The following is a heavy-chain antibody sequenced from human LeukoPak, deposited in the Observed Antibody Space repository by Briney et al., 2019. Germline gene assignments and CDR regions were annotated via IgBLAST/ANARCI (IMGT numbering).Heavy chain of an antibody. CDR1: GFPFYGYW. J-gene: IGHJ4*02. D-gene: IGHD3-10*01. Sequence: PGGSLRLSCAATGFPFYGYWMTWLRQAPGKGLEWVANIKHDESETNYADSVKGRFTISRDNAKNSLYLQMDSLRVEDTAVYFCAKAKEFDYGSGSGHYHPYFFDLWGQGTLVTASS. CDR2: IKHDESET. V-gene: IGHV3-7*01. CDR3: AKAKEFDYGSGSGHYHPYFFDL.